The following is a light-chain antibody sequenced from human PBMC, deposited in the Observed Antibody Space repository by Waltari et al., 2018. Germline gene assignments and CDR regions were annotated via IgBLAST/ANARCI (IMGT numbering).Light chain of an antibody. V-gene: IGKV1-9*01. Sequence: IQLTQSPSSLSASVGDRVTITCRASQGISSYLAWYQQKPGKAPKLLIYAASTLRSGVPSTFSGSGSGTDFTLTISSLQPEDFATYYCQQLNDYPHTFGQGTKLEIK. CDR2: AAS. CDR1: QGISSY. CDR3: QQLNDYPHT. J-gene: IGKJ2*01.